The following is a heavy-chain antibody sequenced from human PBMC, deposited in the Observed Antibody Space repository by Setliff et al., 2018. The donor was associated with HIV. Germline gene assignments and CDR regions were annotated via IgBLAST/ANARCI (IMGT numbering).Heavy chain of an antibody. J-gene: IGHJ4*02. CDR3: ATDRDATMVPGADY. V-gene: IGHV1-46*01. CDR1: GYTVTDYY. CDR2: INPSFGST. D-gene: IGHD3-10*01. Sequence: ASVKVSCKASGYTVTDYYMHWVRRAPGHGLEWMGVINPSFGSTSYAQKFQGRVTMTRDTSTSTVFMELSSLNSEDTAVYYCATDRDATMVPGADYWGQGTLVTVSS.